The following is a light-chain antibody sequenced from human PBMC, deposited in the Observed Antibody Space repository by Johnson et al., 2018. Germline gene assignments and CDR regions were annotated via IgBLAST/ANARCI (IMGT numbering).Light chain of an antibody. V-gene: IGLV1-51*02. CDR1: SSNIGNNY. CDR3: GTWESSLSAGNG. J-gene: IGLJ1*01. Sequence: QSVLTQPPSVSAAPGQKVTISCSGSSSNIGNNYVSWYQQLPGTAPKLLIYENNKRPSGIPDRFSGSKSGTSATLGITGLQTGAEADYYWGTWESSLSAGNGFGTGTKVTVL. CDR2: ENN.